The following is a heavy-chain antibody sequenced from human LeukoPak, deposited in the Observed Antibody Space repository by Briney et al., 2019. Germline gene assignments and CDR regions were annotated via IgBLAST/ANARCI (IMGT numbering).Heavy chain of an antibody. D-gene: IGHD3-16*01. CDR2: ISGSGGNT. J-gene: IGHJ4*02. Sequence: GGSLRLSCAASGFTFSSYAMSWVRQAPGKGLEWVSGISGSGGNTYNADSVKGRFTISRDNSKNTLYLQMNSLRAEDTAVYYCARRDVSRAFDYWGQGTLVTVSS. V-gene: IGHV3-23*01. CDR3: ARRDVSRAFDY. CDR1: GFTFSSYA.